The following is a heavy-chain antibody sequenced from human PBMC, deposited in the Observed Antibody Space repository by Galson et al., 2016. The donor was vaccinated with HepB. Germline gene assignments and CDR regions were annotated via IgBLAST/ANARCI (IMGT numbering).Heavy chain of an antibody. CDR1: GGSFNRYY. Sequence: SETLSLTCAVSGGSFNRYYWSWIRQPPGKGLEWIGEINFSGGTNYNPSLKSRVTILLDTSKNQLSLKMNSMTGADTAVYYCARVAIVVVVTATPFDYWGQGTLVTVSS. CDR2: INFSGGT. D-gene: IGHD2-15*01. J-gene: IGHJ4*02. V-gene: IGHV4-34*01. CDR3: ARVAIVVVVTATPFDY.